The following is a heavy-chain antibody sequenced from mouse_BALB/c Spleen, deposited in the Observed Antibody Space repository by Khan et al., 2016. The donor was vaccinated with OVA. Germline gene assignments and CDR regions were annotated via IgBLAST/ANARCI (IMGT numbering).Heavy chain of an antibody. CDR1: GYSFTDYT. CDR2: INPYNGVS. Sequence: VQLQQSGPELVKPGDSTKISCKASGYSFTDYTLNWVKQSHGKTLEWIGLINPYNGVSNYNQKFKGKATLTVDKSSSTAYMELLSLTSEDSAVYYCARSGYGGFAYWGQGTLVTVSA. V-gene: IGHV1-18*01. J-gene: IGHJ3*01. D-gene: IGHD1-2*01. CDR3: ARSGYGGFAY.